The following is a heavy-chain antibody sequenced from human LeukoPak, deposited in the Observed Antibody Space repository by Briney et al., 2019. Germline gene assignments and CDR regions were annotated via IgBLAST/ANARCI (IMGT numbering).Heavy chain of an antibody. Sequence: GASVKVSCKASGYTFTGYYMHWVRQAPGQGLEWMGWINPNSGGTNYAQKFQGRVTMTRNTSVSTAYMELSSLRSEDTGVYYCARRLGYCSDGSCYSLNYWGQGTPVTVSS. CDR2: INPNSGGT. CDR3: ARRLGYCSDGSCYSLNY. V-gene: IGHV1-2*02. D-gene: IGHD2-15*01. J-gene: IGHJ4*02. CDR1: GYTFTGYY.